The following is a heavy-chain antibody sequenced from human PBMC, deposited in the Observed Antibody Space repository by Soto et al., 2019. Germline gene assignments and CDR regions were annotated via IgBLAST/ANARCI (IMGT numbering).Heavy chain of an antibody. CDR2: ISDSGDTT. D-gene: IGHD1-26*01. CDR3: AKAARATTLYNFDF. J-gene: IGHJ4*01. V-gene: IGHV3-23*01. Sequence: PGGSLSLSCVASGFTFSNFAMTWVRQPPGKGLEWVSVISDSGDTTLHADSVKGRFTISRDNSKKTVYLQMNSLRAEDTAVYYCAKAARATTLYNFDFWGQATLVTVSS. CDR1: GFTFSNFA.